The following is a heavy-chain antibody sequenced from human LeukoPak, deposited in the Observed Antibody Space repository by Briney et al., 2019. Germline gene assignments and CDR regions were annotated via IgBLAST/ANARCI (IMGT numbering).Heavy chain of an antibody. CDR1: GGSISSYY. CDR3: ARHGAAAAGPYYYYGMDV. Sequence: SETLSLTCTVSGGSISSYYWSWIRQPPGKGLEWIGYIYYSGSTNYNPSLKSRVTISVDTSKNQFSLKLSSVTAADTAVYYCARHGAAAAGPYYYYGMDVWGQGTTVTVSS. D-gene: IGHD6-13*01. J-gene: IGHJ6*02. CDR2: IYYSGST. V-gene: IGHV4-59*08.